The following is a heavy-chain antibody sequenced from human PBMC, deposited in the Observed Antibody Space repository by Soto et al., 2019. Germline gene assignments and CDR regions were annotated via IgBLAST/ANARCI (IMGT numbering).Heavy chain of an antibody. Sequence: GASVKVSCKASGYTFTNSGISWVRQAPGQGLEWMGWIGAYNGHTKYAQKLQGRVTMTTDKSTSTAYMELRSLKSDDTAVYYCAREDYYDSSGYLPVRYYFGMDVWGQGTTVNVS. J-gene: IGHJ6*02. D-gene: IGHD3-22*01. CDR3: AREDYYDSSGYLPVRYYFGMDV. V-gene: IGHV1-18*01. CDR1: GYTFTNSG. CDR2: IGAYNGHT.